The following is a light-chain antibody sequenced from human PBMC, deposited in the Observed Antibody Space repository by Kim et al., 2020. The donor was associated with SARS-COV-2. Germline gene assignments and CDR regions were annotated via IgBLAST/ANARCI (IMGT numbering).Light chain of an antibody. CDR1: STNIGAGYD. CDR3: QSYDSSLSGWV. Sequence: RVTISCTGSSTNIGAGYDVHGYQQLPGTAPKLLIYGNSNRPSGVPDRFSGSKSGTAASLAITGLQAEDEADYYCQSYDSSLSGWVFGTGTKVTVL. V-gene: IGLV1-40*01. J-gene: IGLJ1*01. CDR2: GNS.